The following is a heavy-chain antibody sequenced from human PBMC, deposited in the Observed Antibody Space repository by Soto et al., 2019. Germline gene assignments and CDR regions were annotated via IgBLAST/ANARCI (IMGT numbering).Heavy chain of an antibody. D-gene: IGHD2-8*01. CDR1: GESVSTNSAT. CDR2: TYYRSKWYH. J-gene: IGHJ5*01. V-gene: IGHV6-1*01. CDR3: ARLIGDSRLDS. Sequence: QVQLQQSGPGLVKPSQTLSLTCAISGESVSTNSATWDWIRQSPSRGLEWLGRTYYRSKWYHDYAASVNSRITINADTSINQGARQLNPVTPADTAVYYRARLIGDSRLDSWGQGTLVSVSS.